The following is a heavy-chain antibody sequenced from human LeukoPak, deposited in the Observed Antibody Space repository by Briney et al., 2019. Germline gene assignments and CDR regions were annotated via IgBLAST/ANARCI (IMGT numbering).Heavy chain of an antibody. CDR2: IKQDGSEK. D-gene: IGHD3-10*01. Sequence: GGSLRLSCAASGFTFSSYWMNWVRQAPGKGLEWVANIKQDGSEKYYVDSVKGRFTISRDNAKNSLYLQMNSLRVEDTAVYYCARSELGYNYYYMDVWGKGTTVIISS. CDR3: ARSELGYNYYYMDV. V-gene: IGHV3-7*01. CDR1: GFTFSSYW. J-gene: IGHJ6*03.